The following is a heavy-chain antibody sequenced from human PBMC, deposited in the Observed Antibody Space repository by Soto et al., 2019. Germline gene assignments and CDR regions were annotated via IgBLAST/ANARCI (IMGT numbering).Heavy chain of an antibody. CDR2: ISWNSGNI. Sequence: GGSLRLSCAASGFTFDDYAMHWVRQAPGKGMEWVSGISWNSGNIGFADSVKGRFTISRDNSMNSLYLQMNSLIAEDTARYYCAKEVWSCTSFRSPYYCYGKYGWGQGTTVTVSS. CDR1: GFTFDDYA. CDR3: AKEVWSCTSFRSPYYCYGKYG. V-gene: IGHV3-9*01. D-gene: IGHD2-2*01. J-gene: IGHJ6*02.